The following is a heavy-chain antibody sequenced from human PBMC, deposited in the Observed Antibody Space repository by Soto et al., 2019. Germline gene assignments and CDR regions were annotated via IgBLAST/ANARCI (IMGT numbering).Heavy chain of an antibody. CDR1: GYTFANYW. J-gene: IGHJ4*02. V-gene: IGHV5-51*01. CDR3: ASFSATAAGPSDY. CDR2: IYPGDSDT. D-gene: IGHD6-13*01. Sequence: GESLKISCKGSGYTFANYWIGWVRQMPGKGLEWMGIIYPGDSDTRYSPSFQGQVTISADKSISTAYLQWRSLNASHTAMYYCASFSATAAGPSDYWGQGTLVTVSS.